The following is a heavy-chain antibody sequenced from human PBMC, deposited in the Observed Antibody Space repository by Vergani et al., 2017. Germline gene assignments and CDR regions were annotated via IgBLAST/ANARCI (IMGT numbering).Heavy chain of an antibody. V-gene: IGHV3-11*01. CDR1: GFIFSDYY. CDR3: GRKQSPSSLMDKPIDI. CDR2: ISDGGETK. D-gene: IGHD1/OR15-1a*01. J-gene: IGHJ5*02. Sequence: QVQLVASGGGLVRPGGSLRLSCAASGFIFSDYYMTWIRQTPGKGLEWLAHISDGGETKMYAESVKGRFTVSRDNTKNLLILQMKTLKVDDTATYYCGRKQSPSSLMDKPIDIWGQGTLVTVSS.